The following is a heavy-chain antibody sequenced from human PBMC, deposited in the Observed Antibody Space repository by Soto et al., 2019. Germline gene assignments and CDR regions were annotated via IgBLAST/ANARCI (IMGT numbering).Heavy chain of an antibody. CDR3: ALSGIYGSGSPSDY. Sequence: ETLSLTCAVYGGSFSGYYWSWIRQPPGKGLEWIGEINHSGSTNYNPSLKSRVTISVDTSKNQFSLKLSSVTAADTAVYYCALSGIYGSGSPSDYWGQGTLVTVSS. V-gene: IGHV4-34*01. CDR1: GGSFSGYY. CDR2: INHSGST. D-gene: IGHD3-10*01. J-gene: IGHJ4*02.